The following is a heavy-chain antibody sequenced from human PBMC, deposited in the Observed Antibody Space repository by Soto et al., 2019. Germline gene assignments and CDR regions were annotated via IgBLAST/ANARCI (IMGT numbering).Heavy chain of an antibody. CDR2: IYHSGST. CDR3: ARRGMIVVGFDY. Sequence: PSETLSLTCAVSGGSISSSNWWSWVRQPPGKGLEWIGEIYHSGSTNYNPSLKSRVTISVDKYKNQFSLKLSSVTAADTAVYYCARRGMIVVGFDYWGQGTLVTVSS. D-gene: IGHD3-22*01. J-gene: IGHJ4*02. CDR1: GGSISSSNW. V-gene: IGHV4-4*02.